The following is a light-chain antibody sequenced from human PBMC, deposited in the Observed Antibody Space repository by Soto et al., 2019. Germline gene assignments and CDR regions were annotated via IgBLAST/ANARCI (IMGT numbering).Light chain of an antibody. CDR1: QSISSW. CDR3: QQYNSYWT. CDR2: DAS. J-gene: IGKJ1*01. V-gene: IGKV1-5*01. Sequence: DIQMTQSPSTLSASVGDRVTITCRASQSISSWLAWYQQKPGKAPKLLIYDASSLESGVPSRFSGSGSGKEFTLTISRLQPDDFATYYCQQYNSYWTFGQGTKVEIK.